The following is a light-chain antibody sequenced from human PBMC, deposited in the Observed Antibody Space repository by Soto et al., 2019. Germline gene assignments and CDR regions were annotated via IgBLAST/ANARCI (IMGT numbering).Light chain of an antibody. CDR3: QQSYSAPRT. CDR2: AAS. J-gene: IGKJ2*01. Sequence: DIPMTQSPSSLSASVGDRVTITCRASQSISNYLNWYQQKPGKAPKFLIYAASSLQSGVPSRFSGSGSGTDFTLTISSLQPEDFATYYCQQSYSAPRTFGQGTKLEIK. CDR1: QSISNY. V-gene: IGKV1-39*01.